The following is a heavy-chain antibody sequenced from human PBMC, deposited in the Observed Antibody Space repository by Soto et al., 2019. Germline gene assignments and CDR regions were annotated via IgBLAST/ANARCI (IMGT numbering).Heavy chain of an antibody. Sequence: KPSETLSLTCTVSGGSISSSSYYWGWIRQPPGKGLEWIGSIYYSGSTYYNPSLKSRVTISVDTSKNQFSLKLSSVTAADTAVYYCARHVRLNWNYNYYYYGMDVRGQGTTVTGSS. D-gene: IGHD1-7*01. V-gene: IGHV4-39*01. CDR2: IYYSGST. CDR1: GGSISSSSYY. J-gene: IGHJ6*02. CDR3: ARHVRLNWNYNYYYYGMDV.